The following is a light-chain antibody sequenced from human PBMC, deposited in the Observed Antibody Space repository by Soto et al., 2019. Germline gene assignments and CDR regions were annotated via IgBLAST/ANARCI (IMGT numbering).Light chain of an antibody. V-gene: IGKV3-20*01. CDR3: QQYCSSPPIA. CDR2: GAS. CDR1: QSVSSNY. Sequence: EIVLTQSPGTLSLSPGERATLSCRASQSVSSNYLAWYQQKPGQAPRLLIYGASNRATGIPDRFSGSGSGTDFTLTISRLEPEDGAVYYCQQYCSSPPIAFGQGTRLEIK. J-gene: IGKJ5*01.